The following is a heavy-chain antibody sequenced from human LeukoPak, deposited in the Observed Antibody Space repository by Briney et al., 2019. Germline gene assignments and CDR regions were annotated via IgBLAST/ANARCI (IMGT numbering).Heavy chain of an antibody. J-gene: IGHJ4*02. V-gene: IGHV3-7*01. CDR1: GFTFSTYW. Sequence: PGGSLRLSCAASGFTFSTYWMSWVRQAPGKGLERVSNINQDGSDKYHVDSVKGRFTISRDNAKSSLYLQMNSLRAEDTAVYYCAREKRITMVRGVIAPFDYWGQGTLVTVSS. D-gene: IGHD3-10*01. CDR3: AREKRITMVRGVIAPFDY. CDR2: INQDGSDK.